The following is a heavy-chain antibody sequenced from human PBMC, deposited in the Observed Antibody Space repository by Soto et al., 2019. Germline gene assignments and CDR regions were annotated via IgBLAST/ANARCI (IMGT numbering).Heavy chain of an antibody. J-gene: IGHJ4*02. D-gene: IGHD4-17*01. Sequence: GGSLRLSCAASGFTFSSYGMHWVRQAPGKGLEWVAVISYDGSNKYYADSVKGRFTISRDNSKNTLYLQMNSLRAEDTAVYYCAKDRLATVTTYGFDYWGQGTLVTVSS. CDR2: ISYDGSNK. CDR1: GFTFSSYG. CDR3: AKDRLATVTTYGFDY. V-gene: IGHV3-30*18.